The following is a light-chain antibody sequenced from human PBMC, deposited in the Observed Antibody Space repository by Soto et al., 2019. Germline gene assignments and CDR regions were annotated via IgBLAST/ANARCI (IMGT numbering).Light chain of an antibody. CDR3: QQYYNWPPMYT. J-gene: IGKJ2*01. CDR2: GAS. CDR1: QSVSTN. Sequence: EMVMTQSPATLSVSPGKRATFSCRASQSVSTNLAWYQHKPGQPPSPLFYGASTRATVIPARFSGSASGTEYTLTIGSLQSEDFAVYYCQQYYNWPPMYTFGQGTKLEIK. V-gene: IGKV3-15*01.